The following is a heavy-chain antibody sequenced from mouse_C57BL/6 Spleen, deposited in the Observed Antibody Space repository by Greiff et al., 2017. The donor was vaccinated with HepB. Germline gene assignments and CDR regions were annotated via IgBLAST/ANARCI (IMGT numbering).Heavy chain of an antibody. CDR2: IDPSDSYT. CDR1: GYTFTSYW. D-gene: IGHD1-1*02. Sequence: VQLQEPGAELVKPGASVKLSCKASGYTFTSYWMQWVKQRPGQGLEWIGEIDPSDSYTNYNQKFKGKATLTVDTSSSTAYMQLSSLTSEDSAVYYCARRRDGVVDYWGQGTTLTVSS. V-gene: IGHV1-50*01. CDR3: ARRRDGVVDY. J-gene: IGHJ2*01.